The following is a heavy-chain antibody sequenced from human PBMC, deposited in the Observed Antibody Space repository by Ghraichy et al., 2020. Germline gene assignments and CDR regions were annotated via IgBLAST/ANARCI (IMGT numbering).Heavy chain of an antibody. J-gene: IGHJ2*01. CDR1: GFTLSSFA. Sequence: LSLTCAASGFTLSSFAMSWVRQAPGKGLDWVSAISDSGGGTYYADSVKGRFTISRDNSKNTLYLQMNSLRAEDTAVYFCAKGRAGDYVPYWYFDLWGRGTLVTVSS. CDR2: ISDSGGGT. CDR3: AKGRAGDYVPYWYFDL. D-gene: IGHD4-17*01. V-gene: IGHV3-23*01.